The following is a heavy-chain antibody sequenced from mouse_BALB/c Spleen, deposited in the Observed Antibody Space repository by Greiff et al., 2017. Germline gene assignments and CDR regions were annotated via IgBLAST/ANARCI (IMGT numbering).Heavy chain of an antibody. Sequence: QVQLQHSGAELVRPGSSVKISCKASGYAFSSYWMNWVKQRPGQGLEWIGQIYPGDGDTNYNGKFKGKATLTADKSSSTAYMQLSSLTSEDSAVYFCARSGKGHYYAMDYWGQGTSVTVSS. D-gene: IGHD2-1*01. CDR1: GYAFSSYW. V-gene: IGHV1-80*01. J-gene: IGHJ4*01. CDR3: ARSGKGHYYAMDY. CDR2: IYPGDGDT.